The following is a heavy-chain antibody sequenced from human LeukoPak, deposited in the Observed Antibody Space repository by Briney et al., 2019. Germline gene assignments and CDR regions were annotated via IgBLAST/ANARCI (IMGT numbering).Heavy chain of an antibody. CDR3: AKGLRGTLSSRGPFEY. V-gene: IGHV3-23*01. D-gene: IGHD1-1*01. CDR1: GFTFSSYA. J-gene: IGHJ4*02. Sequence: PGGSLRLSCAASGFTFSSYAMSWVRQAPEKGLEWVSAISGNGDITYYADTVKGRFSGSRDNSKNTLYLQLNSLRAEDTAVYYCAKGLRGTLSSRGPFEYWGQGTLVTVSS. CDR2: ISGNGDIT.